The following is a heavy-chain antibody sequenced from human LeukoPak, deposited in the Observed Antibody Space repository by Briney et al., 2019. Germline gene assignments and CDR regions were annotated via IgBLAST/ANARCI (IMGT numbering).Heavy chain of an antibody. Sequence: MASETLSLTCTVSGGSISNSSSYWGWIRQPPGKGLEWIGSIYYSGSTYYNPSLKSRVTISVDTSKNQFSLKLSSVTAADTAVYYCARHSPVGIFYFDYWGQGTLVTVSS. CDR1: GGSISNSSSY. J-gene: IGHJ4*02. V-gene: IGHV4-39*01. CDR3: ARHSPVGIFYFDY. D-gene: IGHD1-26*01. CDR2: IYYSGST.